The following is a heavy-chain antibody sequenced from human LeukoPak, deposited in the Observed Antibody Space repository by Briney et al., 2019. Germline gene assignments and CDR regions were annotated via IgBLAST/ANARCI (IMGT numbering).Heavy chain of an antibody. V-gene: IGHV4-59*12. CDR3: ARDSYSSSWYPAI. J-gene: IGHJ4*02. CDR2: IYYSGST. Sequence: SETLSLTCTVSGGSISSYYWSWIRQPPGKGLEWIGYIYYSGSTNYNPSLKSRVTISVDKSKNQFSLKLSSVTAADTAVYYCARDSYSSSWYPAIWGQGTLVTVSS. CDR1: GGSISSYY. D-gene: IGHD6-13*01.